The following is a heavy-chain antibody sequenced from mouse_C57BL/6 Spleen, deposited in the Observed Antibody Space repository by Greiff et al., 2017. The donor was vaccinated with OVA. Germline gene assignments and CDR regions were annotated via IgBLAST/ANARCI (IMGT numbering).Heavy chain of an antibody. CDR2: IDPSDSET. CDR3: ASGYGSGFAY. CDR1: GYTFTSYW. J-gene: IGHJ3*01. Sequence: QVQLQQPGAELVRPGSSVKLSCKASGYTFTSYWMHWVTQRPIQGLEWIGNIDPSDSETHYNQKFKDKATLTVDKSSSTAYMQLSSLTSEDSAVYYCASGYGSGFAYWGQGTLVTVSA. D-gene: IGHD1-1*01. V-gene: IGHV1-52*01.